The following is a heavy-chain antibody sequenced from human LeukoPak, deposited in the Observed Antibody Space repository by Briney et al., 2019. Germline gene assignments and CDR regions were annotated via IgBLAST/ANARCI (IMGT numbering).Heavy chain of an antibody. CDR3: VRDGGLSGSYFDY. CDR1: GFTVSSNY. V-gene: IGHV3-53*01. CDR2: IYSGGST. J-gene: IGHJ4*02. Sequence: GGSLRLSCAASGFTVSSNYMSWVRQAPGKGLEWVSVIYSGGSTYYADSVKGRFTISRDNSKNTLYLQMNSLRAEDTGVYYCVRDGGLSGSYFDYWGQGILVTVSS. D-gene: IGHD1-26*01.